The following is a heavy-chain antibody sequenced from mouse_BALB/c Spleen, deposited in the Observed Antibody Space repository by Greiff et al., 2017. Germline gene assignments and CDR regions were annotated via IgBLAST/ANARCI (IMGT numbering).Heavy chain of an antibody. V-gene: IGHV1S22*01. CDR2: IYPGSGST. J-gene: IGHJ3*01. Sequence: LQQPGSELVRPGASVKLSCKASGYTFTSYWMHWVKQRPGQGLEWIGNIYPGSGSTNYDEKFKSKATLTVDTSSSTAYMQLSSLTSEDSAVYYCTTNWDGYRAWFAYWGQGTLVTVSA. D-gene: IGHD4-1*02. CDR3: TTNWDGYRAWFAY. CDR1: GYTFTSYW.